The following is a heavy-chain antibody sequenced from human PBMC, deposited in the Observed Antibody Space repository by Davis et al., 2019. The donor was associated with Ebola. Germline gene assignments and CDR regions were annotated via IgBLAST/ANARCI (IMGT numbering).Heavy chain of an antibody. CDR2: ISYDGSNK. J-gene: IGHJ5*02. CDR1: GFSLIGYS. CDR3: AKDKDYYDSSTGFDP. V-gene: IGHV3-30*18. Sequence: PGGSLRLSCAASGFSLIGYSMNWVRQAPGKGLEWVAVISYDGSNKYYADSVKGRFTISRDNSKNTLYLQMNSLRAEDTAVYYCAKDKDYYDSSTGFDPWGQGTLVTVSS. D-gene: IGHD3-22*01.